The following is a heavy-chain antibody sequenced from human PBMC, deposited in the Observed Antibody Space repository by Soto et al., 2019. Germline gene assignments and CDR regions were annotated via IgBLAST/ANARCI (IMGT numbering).Heavy chain of an antibody. J-gene: IGHJ4*02. CDR2: IRSKANSYAT. CDR3: TRLTTVTKFDY. D-gene: IGHD4-17*01. V-gene: IGHV3-73*02. Sequence: EVQLVESGGGLVQPGGSLKLSCAASGFTFSGSAMHWVRPASGKGLEWVGRIRSKANSYATAYAASVKGRFTISRDDSKNTAYLQMNSLKTEDTAVYYWTRLTTVTKFDYWGQGTLVTVSS. CDR1: GFTFSGSA.